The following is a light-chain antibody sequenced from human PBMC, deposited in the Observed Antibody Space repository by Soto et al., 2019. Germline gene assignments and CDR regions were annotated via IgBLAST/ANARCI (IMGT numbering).Light chain of an antibody. CDR1: SSDVGGYNS. Sequence: QSALTQPPSASGSPGQSVTISCTGTSSDVGGYNSVSWYQQHPGKAPKVMIYDVSKRPSGVPDRFSGSKSGNTASLTVSGLQAEDEADYYCSSYAGTNNVVFGGGTKLTVL. CDR2: DVS. J-gene: IGLJ2*01. V-gene: IGLV2-8*01. CDR3: SSYAGTNNVV.